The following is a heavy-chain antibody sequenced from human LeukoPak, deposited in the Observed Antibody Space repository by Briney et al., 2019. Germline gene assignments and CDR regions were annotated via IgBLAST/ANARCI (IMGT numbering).Heavy chain of an antibody. Sequence: KPGGSLRLSCAASGFTFSDYYMNWIRQAPGKGLEWVSYISSSGSTISYADSVKGRFTVSRDNAKNSLYLQMNSLRAEDTAVYYCARSILPAANATDYWGQGTLVTVSS. D-gene: IGHD2-2*01. J-gene: IGHJ4*02. V-gene: IGHV3-11*04. CDR3: ARSILPAANATDY. CDR1: GFTFSDYY. CDR2: ISSSGSTI.